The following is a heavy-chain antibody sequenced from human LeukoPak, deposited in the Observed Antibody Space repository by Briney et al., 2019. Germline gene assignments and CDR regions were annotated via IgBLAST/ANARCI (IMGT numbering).Heavy chain of an antibody. V-gene: IGHV3-23*01. J-gene: IGHJ6*02. CDR3: ARSPNIVVVPAAKGVDV. Sequence: GGSLRLSCAASGFTFSSYAMSWVRQAPGKGLEWVSAISGSGGSTYYADSVKGRFTISRDNSKNTLYLQMNSLRAEDTAVYYCARSPNIVVVPAAKGVDVWGQGTTVTVSS. CDR1: GFTFSSYA. CDR2: ISGSGGST. D-gene: IGHD2-2*01.